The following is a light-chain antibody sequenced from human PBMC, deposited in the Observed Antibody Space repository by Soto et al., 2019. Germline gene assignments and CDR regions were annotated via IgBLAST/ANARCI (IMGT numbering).Light chain of an antibody. Sequence: DIQMTQSPLSLSASVGDRVTITCRASQSISSYLSWYQIQSGKAPKLLIYVASSLQSGVPSRFSGTGSGTDFTLTISSLQPEDLGTYYCQQSYSSPLTFGGGTKVEIK. CDR3: QQSYSSPLT. V-gene: IGKV1-39*01. CDR1: QSISSY. J-gene: IGKJ4*01. CDR2: VAS.